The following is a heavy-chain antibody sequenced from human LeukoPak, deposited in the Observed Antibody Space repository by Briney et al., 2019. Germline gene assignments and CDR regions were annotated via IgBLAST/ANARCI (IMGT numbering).Heavy chain of an antibody. D-gene: IGHD6-19*01. CDR2: INPNSGGT. Sequence: ASVKVSYKASGYTFTGYYMHWVRQAPGQGLEWMGRINPNSGGTNYAQKFQGRVTMTRDTSISTAYMELSRLRPDDTAVYYCARDNPHSGWSENTNYWGQGTLVTVSS. CDR1: GYTFTGYY. CDR3: ARDNPHSGWSENTNY. V-gene: IGHV1-2*06. J-gene: IGHJ4*02.